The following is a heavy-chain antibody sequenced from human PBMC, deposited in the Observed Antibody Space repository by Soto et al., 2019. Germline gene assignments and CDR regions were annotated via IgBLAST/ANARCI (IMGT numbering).Heavy chain of an antibody. CDR1: GFTFDDYV. CDR2: ISWNSGSI. Sequence: EVQLVESGGGLVQPGRSLRLSCAASGFTFDDYVMHWVRQAPGKGLEWVSGISWNSGSIGYADSVKGRFTISRDNAKNSLYLQMNSLRAEDTALYYCAKDLKGYYDSSCFDYWGQGTLVTVSS. D-gene: IGHD3-22*01. V-gene: IGHV3-9*01. CDR3: AKDLKGYYDSSCFDY. J-gene: IGHJ4*02.